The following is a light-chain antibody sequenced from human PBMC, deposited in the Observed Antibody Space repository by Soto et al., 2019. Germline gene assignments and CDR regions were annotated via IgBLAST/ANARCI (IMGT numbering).Light chain of an antibody. Sequence: QSALTQPASVSGSPGQSITISCTGTSSDVGSYNLVSWYQQHPGKAPKLMIYEGNKRPSGVSNRFSGSKSGDTASLTISGLQADDEADYYCSSYSTSTTLLFGGGTKLTVL. CDR1: SSDVGSYNL. J-gene: IGLJ3*02. CDR2: EGN. CDR3: SSYSTSTTLL. V-gene: IGLV2-14*02.